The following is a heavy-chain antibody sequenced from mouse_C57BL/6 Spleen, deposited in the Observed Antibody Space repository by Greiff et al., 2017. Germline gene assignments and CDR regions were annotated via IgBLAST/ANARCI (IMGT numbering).Heavy chain of an antibody. CDR1: GYTFTSYW. J-gene: IGHJ1*03. D-gene: IGHD4-1*01. Sequence: VQLQQPGAELVKPGASVKLSCKASGYTFTSYWMHWVKQRPGRGLEWIGRIDPNSGGTKYNEKFKSKATLTVDKPTSTAYMQLSSLTSEDAAVYYGAREELGLGWYFDVWGTGTTVTVSS. CDR2: IDPNSGGT. CDR3: AREELGLGWYFDV. V-gene: IGHV1-72*01.